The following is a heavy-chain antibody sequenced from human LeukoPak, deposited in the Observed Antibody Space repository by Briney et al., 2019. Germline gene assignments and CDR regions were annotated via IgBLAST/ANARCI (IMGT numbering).Heavy chain of an antibody. V-gene: IGHV4-31*03. CDR1: GGSISSGGYY. CDR3: ARDTRVTDEGGY. D-gene: IGHD2-21*02. Sequence: PSETLSLTCTVSGGSISSGGYYWSWIRQHPGKGLEWIGYIYYSGSTYYNPSLKSRVTISVDTSKNQFSLKLSSVTAADTAVYYCARDTRVTDEGGYWGQGTLVTVSS. CDR2: IYYSGST. J-gene: IGHJ4*02.